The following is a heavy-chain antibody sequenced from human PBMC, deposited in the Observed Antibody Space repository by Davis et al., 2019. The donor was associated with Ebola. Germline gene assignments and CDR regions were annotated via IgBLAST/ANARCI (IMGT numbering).Heavy chain of an antibody. CDR2: ISSSSSTI. CDR3: ARDGITMVQGVMNYYYYYGMDV. V-gene: IGHV3-48*02. D-gene: IGHD3-10*01. J-gene: IGHJ6*02. CDR1: GFTFSSYS. Sequence: GESLKISCAASGFTFSSYSMNWVRQAPGKGLEWVSYISSSSSTIYYADSVKGRFTISRDNAKNSLYLQMNSLRDEDTAVYYCARDGITMVQGVMNYYYYYGMDVWGQGTTVTVSS.